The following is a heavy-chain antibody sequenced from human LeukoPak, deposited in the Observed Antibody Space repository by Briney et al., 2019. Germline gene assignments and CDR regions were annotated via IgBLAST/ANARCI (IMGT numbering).Heavy chain of an antibody. CDR2: INQDGSEK. D-gene: IGHD5-18*01. J-gene: IGHJ4*02. CDR1: GFTFSSYW. CDR3: ARDGNSYGYDY. V-gene: IGHV3-7*01. Sequence: GGSLRLSCAAPGFTFSSYWMSWVRQAPGKGLKWVANINQDGSEKYYVDSVKGRFTLSRDNAKNSLYLQMNSLRAGDTAVYYCARDGNSYGYDYWGQGTLVTVSS.